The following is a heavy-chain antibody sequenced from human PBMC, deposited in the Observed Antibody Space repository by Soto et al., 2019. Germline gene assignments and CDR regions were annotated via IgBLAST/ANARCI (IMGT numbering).Heavy chain of an antibody. V-gene: IGHV1-46*01. Sequence: ASVKVSCKASGYTFTSYYMHWVRQAPGQGLEWMGIINPSGGSTSYAQKFQGRVTMTRDTSTSTVYMELSSLRSEDTAVYYCARDQRRDYDFWTRRRYYYGMDVWGQGTTVTVSS. J-gene: IGHJ6*02. CDR1: GYTFTSYY. D-gene: IGHD3-3*01. CDR3: ARDQRRDYDFWTRRRYYYGMDV. CDR2: INPSGGST.